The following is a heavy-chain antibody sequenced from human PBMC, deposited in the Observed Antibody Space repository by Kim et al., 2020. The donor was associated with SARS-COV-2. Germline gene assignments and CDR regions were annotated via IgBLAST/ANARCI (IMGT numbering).Heavy chain of an antibody. CDR3: ATVGPYYYGMDV. J-gene: IGHJ6*02. Sequence: IYAQKFQGRVTMTEDTSTDTAYMELSSLRSEDTAVYYCATVGPYYYGMDVWGQGTTVTVSS. V-gene: IGHV1-24*01.